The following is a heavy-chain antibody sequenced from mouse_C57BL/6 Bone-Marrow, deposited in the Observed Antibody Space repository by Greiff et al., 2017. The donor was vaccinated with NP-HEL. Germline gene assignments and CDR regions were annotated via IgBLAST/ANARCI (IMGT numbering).Heavy chain of an antibody. J-gene: IGHJ4*01. V-gene: IGHV1-77*01. D-gene: IGHD2-1*01. CDR1: GYTFTDYY. Sequence: VKLMESGAELVKPGASVKISCKASGYTFTDYYINWVKQRPGQGLEWIGKIGPGSGSTYYNEKFKGKATLTADHSSSTAYMQLSSLTSEDSAVYYYARSETTTRYYYAMDYWGQGTSVTVSS. CDR3: ARSETTTRYYYAMDY. CDR2: IGPGSGST.